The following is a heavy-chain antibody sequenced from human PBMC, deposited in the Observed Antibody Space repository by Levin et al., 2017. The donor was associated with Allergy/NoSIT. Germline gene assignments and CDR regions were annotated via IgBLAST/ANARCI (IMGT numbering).Heavy chain of an antibody. V-gene: IGHV3-33*01. D-gene: IGHD1-26*01. CDR1: GFTFSSYG. CDR3: ARDGKEGGGGAFDI. Sequence: GGSLRLSCAASGFTFSSYGMHWVRQAPGKGLEWVAVIWYDGSNKYYADSVKGRFTISRDNSKNTLYLQMNSLRAEDTAVYYCARDGKEGGGGAFDIWGQGTMVTVSS. J-gene: IGHJ3*02. CDR2: IWYDGSNK.